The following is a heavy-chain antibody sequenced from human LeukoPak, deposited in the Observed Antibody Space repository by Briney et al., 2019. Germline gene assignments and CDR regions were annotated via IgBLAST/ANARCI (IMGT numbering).Heavy chain of an antibody. CDR1: GFTFDDYA. CDR2: ISWNSGSI. CDR3: AKERLSSTNLYYYYGMDV. J-gene: IGHJ6*02. Sequence: PGRSLRLSCAASGFTFDDYAMHWVRQAPGKGLEWVSGISWNSGSIGYADSVKGRFTISRDNAKSSLYLQMNSLRAEDTALYYCAKERLSSTNLYYYYGMDVWGQGTTVTVSS. D-gene: IGHD2-2*01. V-gene: IGHV3-9*01.